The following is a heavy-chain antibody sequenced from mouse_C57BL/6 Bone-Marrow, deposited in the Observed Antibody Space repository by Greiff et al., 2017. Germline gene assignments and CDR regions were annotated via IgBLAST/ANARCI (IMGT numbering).Heavy chain of an antibody. CDR3: TRRGYGYDEGMDY. D-gene: IGHD2-2*01. CDR2: IDPETGGT. V-gene: IGHV1-15*01. Sequence: VKLQESGAELVRPGASVTLSCKASGYTFTDYEMHWVKQTPVHGLEWIGAIDPETGGTAYNQKFTGKAILTADKSSSTAYMELRSLTSEDSAVYYCTRRGYGYDEGMDYWGQGTSVTVSS. J-gene: IGHJ4*01. CDR1: GYTFTDYE.